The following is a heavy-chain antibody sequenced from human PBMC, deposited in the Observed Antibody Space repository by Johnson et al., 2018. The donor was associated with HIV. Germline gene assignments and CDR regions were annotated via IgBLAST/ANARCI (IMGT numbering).Heavy chain of an antibody. V-gene: IGHV3-66*02. Sequence: VQLVESGGGLVQPGGSLRLSCEASGFTVSSNYMGWVRQAPGKGLEWVSVIYRDGNTNYADSVKGRFTISRDNSKNTLYLQMNSRRADDAAVYYCARLYDSSVYGAFDIWGQGTMVTVSS. CDR1: GFTVSSNY. CDR3: ARLYDSSVYGAFDI. CDR2: IYRDGNT. J-gene: IGHJ3*02. D-gene: IGHD3-22*01.